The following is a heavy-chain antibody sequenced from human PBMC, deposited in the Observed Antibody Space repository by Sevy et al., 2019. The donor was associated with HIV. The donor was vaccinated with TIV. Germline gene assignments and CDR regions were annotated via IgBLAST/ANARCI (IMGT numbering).Heavy chain of an antibody. Sequence: GGSLRLSCAASGFTFSSYWMIWVRQAPGKGLEWVANIKQDGSEKYYVDSVKGRFTISRDNAKNSLYLQMNSLRAEDTAVYYCARARSMVRGVTYFDYWGQGTLVTVSS. D-gene: IGHD3-10*01. J-gene: IGHJ4*02. CDR1: GFTFSSYW. CDR2: IKQDGSEK. V-gene: IGHV3-7*01. CDR3: ARARSMVRGVTYFDY.